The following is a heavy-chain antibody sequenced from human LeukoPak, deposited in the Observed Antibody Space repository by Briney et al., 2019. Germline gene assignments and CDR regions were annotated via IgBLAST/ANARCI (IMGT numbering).Heavy chain of an antibody. CDR3: ARAGPRYCTNGVCYTYHGMDV. D-gene: IGHD2-8*01. CDR2: ISSSGSTI. J-gene: IGHJ6*02. CDR1: GFTFSDYY. V-gene: IGHV3-11*01. Sequence: GGSLRLSCAASGFTFSDYYMSWIRQAPGKGLEWVSYISSSGSTIYYADSVKGRFTISRDNAKNSLYLQMNSLRAEDTAVYYCARAGPRYCTNGVCYTYHGMDVWGQGTTVTVSS.